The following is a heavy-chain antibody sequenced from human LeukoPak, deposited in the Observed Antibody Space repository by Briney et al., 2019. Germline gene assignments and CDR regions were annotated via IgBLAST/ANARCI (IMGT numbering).Heavy chain of an antibody. CDR2: IHASGST. J-gene: IGHJ5*02. D-gene: IGHD4-17*01. CDR3: ARETRYDGDDRGGFFDL. CDR1: GGSIGSYY. V-gene: IGHV4-4*07. Sequence: PSETLSLTCNVSGGSIGSYYWNWIRQPAGKGLEWVGRIHASGSTSYNPSLKRRVTVSLDTSKIQLFLRLSSMTAADTAVYYCARETRYDGDDRGGFFDLWGQGTPVTVSS.